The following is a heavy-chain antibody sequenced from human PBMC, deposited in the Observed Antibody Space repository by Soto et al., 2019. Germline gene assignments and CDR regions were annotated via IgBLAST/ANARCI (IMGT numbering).Heavy chain of an antibody. J-gene: IGHJ3*02. V-gene: IGHV3-21*01. CDR1: GYTFSNYS. Sequence: GGSLRLSGAHSGYTFSNYSINWVRKTPGKGLEWTTSISRSNSYIYYADSVKGRFTISRDNAKNSLYLQMNSLRAEDTAVYYCAREYYDILTGYRLIDAFDIWGQGTMVTVSS. CDR2: ISRSNSYI. CDR3: AREYYDILTGYRLIDAFDI. D-gene: IGHD3-9*01.